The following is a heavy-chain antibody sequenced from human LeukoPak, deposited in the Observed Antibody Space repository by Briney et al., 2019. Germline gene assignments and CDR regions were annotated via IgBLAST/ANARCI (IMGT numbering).Heavy chain of an antibody. D-gene: IGHD2-2*01. Sequence: GGSLRLSCAASGFTFSSHAMSWVRQAPGKGREWVSAISGSGGSTYYAHSVKGRFNISRDNSKNTLYLQMNSLRVEDKAVYYCAKDQGHIVVVPAGRSWYFDLWGRGTLVTVSS. CDR2: ISGSGGST. V-gene: IGHV3-23*01. J-gene: IGHJ2*01. CDR1: GFTFSSHA. CDR3: AKDQGHIVVVPAGRSWYFDL.